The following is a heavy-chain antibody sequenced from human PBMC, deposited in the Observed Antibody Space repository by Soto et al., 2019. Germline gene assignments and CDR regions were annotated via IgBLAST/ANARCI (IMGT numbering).Heavy chain of an antibody. J-gene: IGHJ5*02. CDR2: IIPILGIE. Sequence: QVQLVQSGAEVKKPGSSVKVSCKASGGTFSSYTISWVRQAPGQGLEWMGRIIPILGIENYAQKFQGRVTIHADKSTSTAYMELSSLRSEDTAVYYCAREENVVVVAAIRWFDPWGQGTLVTVSS. D-gene: IGHD2-15*01. V-gene: IGHV1-69*08. CDR3: AREENVVVVAAIRWFDP. CDR1: GGTFSSYT.